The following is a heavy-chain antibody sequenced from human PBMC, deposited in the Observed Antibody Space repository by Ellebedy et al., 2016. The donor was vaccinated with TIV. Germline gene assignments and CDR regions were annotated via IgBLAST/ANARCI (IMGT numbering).Heavy chain of an antibody. D-gene: IGHD3-9*01. V-gene: IGHV3-23*01. CDR2: ISGSGGST. Sequence: GESLKISXAASGFTFSSYAMSWVRQAPGKGLEWVSAISGSGGSTYYADSVKGRFTISRDNSKNTLYLQMNSLRAEDTAVYYCAKGTAGGERYFDWYPDPYYFDYWGQGTLVTVSS. CDR1: GFTFSSYA. J-gene: IGHJ4*02. CDR3: AKGTAGGERYFDWYPDPYYFDY.